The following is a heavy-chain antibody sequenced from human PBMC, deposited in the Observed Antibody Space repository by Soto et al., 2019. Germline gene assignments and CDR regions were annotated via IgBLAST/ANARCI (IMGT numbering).Heavy chain of an antibody. Sequence: EVQLVESGGGLVQPEGSLRLSCAASGFTFSDHYMDWVRQAPGKGLEWVWRIKSKANSYTTEYAAAVKGRFIISRDDSKNSVLLQMSRLKTDETSVYYCTGVRLGSSRCSDYWGQGILVTVSS. CDR1: GFTFSDHY. D-gene: IGHD6-19*01. CDR2: IKSKANSYTT. CDR3: TGVRLGSSRCSDY. J-gene: IGHJ4*02. V-gene: IGHV3-72*01.